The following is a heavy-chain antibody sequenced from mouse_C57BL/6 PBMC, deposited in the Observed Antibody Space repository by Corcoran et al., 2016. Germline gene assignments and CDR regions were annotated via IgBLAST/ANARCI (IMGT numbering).Heavy chain of an antibody. J-gene: IGHJ1*03. V-gene: IGHV9-3*01. Sequence: QIQLVQSGPELKKPGETVKISCKASGYTFTTYGMSWVKQAPGKGLKWMGWINTYSGVPTYADDFKGRFAFSLETSASTAYLQINNLKNEDTATYFCAVYYGSLYWGFDVWGTGTTVTVSS. CDR3: AVYYGSLYWGFDV. CDR2: INTYSGVP. CDR1: GYTFTTYG. D-gene: IGHD1-1*01.